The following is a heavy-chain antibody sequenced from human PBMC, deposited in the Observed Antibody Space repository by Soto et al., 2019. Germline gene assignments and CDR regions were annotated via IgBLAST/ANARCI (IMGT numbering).Heavy chain of an antibody. V-gene: IGHV3-23*01. CDR3: GKDPNGDYFGTFDF. CDR1: GLSFDNYA. J-gene: IGHJ3*01. D-gene: IGHD4-17*01. CDR2: ITGNGAVT. Sequence: EVQFLESGGGVVRPGGSLRLSCVASGLSFDNYAMTWVRQSPGKGLEWLACITGNGAVTSYTDSVRGRFTISRDNSKNTLYQQMDSLRADDTAVYYCGKDPNGDYFGTFDFWGQGTTVTVSS.